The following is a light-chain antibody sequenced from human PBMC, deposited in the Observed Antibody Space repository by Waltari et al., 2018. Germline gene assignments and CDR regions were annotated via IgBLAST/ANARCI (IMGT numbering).Light chain of an antibody. CDR3: QVWDNDSDHWV. CDR2: ADD. V-gene: IGLV3-21*04. CDR1: NIVSRS. Sequence: SYVLTQPPSVSVAPRKAATIPCGGDNIVSRSVHWYQQKPGRAPVLVISADDDRPSGIPERFSGSNSGNTATLTISGVEAGDEADYFCQVWDNDSDHWVFGGGTKLTVL. J-gene: IGLJ3*02.